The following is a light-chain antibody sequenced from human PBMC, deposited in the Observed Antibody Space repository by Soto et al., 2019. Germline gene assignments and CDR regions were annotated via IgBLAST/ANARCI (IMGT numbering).Light chain of an antibody. CDR2: KAS. Sequence: DIQMTQSPSTLSASVGDRVTITCRASQSISSWLAWYQQKPGKAPTLLMYKASNLESGVPSRFSGSGSWTEVTLTISSLQPDDFATYHCQQYNDYPITFGGGTQVEIK. J-gene: IGKJ4*01. CDR3: QQYNDYPIT. V-gene: IGKV1-5*03. CDR1: QSISSW.